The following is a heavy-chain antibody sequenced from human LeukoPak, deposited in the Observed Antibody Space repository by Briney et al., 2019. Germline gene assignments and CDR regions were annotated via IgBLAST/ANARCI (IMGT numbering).Heavy chain of an antibody. CDR2: INPNSGST. CDR1: GYTFTGYY. Sequence: ASVKVSCKASGYTFTGYYMHWVRQAPGQGLEWMGWINPNSGSTSYAQKFQGRVTMTRDTSTSTVYMELSSLRSEDTAVYYCAREGVIAAAEPLKFDYWGQGTLVTVSS. J-gene: IGHJ4*02. D-gene: IGHD6-13*01. CDR3: AREGVIAAAEPLKFDY. V-gene: IGHV1-46*01.